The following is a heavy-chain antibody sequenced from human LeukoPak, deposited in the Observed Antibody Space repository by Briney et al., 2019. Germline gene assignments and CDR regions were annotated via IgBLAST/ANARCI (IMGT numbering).Heavy chain of an antibody. CDR2: IYYSGTT. Sequence: PSETLSLTCTVSGGSISSYYWSWIRQPPGKGLEWIGYIYYSGTTKYNPSLKSRVTISVDTSKNQFSLKLSSVTAADTAVYYCARHGGSHFLYWGPGILVTVSS. CDR1: GGSISSYY. V-gene: IGHV4-59*08. J-gene: IGHJ4*02. CDR3: ARHGGSHFLY. D-gene: IGHD1-26*01.